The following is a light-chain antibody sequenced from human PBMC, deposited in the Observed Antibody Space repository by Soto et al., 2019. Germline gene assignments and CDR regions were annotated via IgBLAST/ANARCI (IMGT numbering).Light chain of an antibody. CDR2: GAS. V-gene: IGKV3-20*01. CDR3: QQYGSSWT. Sequence: EIVLTQSPGTLSLSPGERATLSCRASQSVSSTYLAWYQQKPGQAPRLLIYGASSRATGIPDRFSGSGSGTDFILTISRLEPEDFAMYYCQQYGSSWTFGQGNKVEIK. J-gene: IGKJ1*01. CDR1: QSVSSTY.